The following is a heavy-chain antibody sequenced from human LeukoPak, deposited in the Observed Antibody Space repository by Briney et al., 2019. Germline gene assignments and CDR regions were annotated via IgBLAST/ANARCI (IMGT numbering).Heavy chain of an antibody. CDR1: GFTFDDYA. CDR2: ITGDGGST. J-gene: IGHJ5*02. V-gene: IGHV3-43*02. Sequence: PGGSLRLSCAASGFTFDDYAMHWVRQAPGKGLEWVSLITGDGGSTYYADSVKGRFTISKDNSKNSLYLQMDSLRTDDTALYYCGKDNLIGAIGSCWFDPWGQGTLVTVSS. CDR3: GKDNLIGAIGSCWFDP. D-gene: IGHD6-13*01.